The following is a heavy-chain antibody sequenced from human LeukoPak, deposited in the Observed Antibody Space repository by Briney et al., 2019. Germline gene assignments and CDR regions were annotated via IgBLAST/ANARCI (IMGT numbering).Heavy chain of an antibody. J-gene: IGHJ4*02. V-gene: IGHV3-7*03. CDR2: MKQDGSEK. CDR1: GFTFGDYA. D-gene: IGHD1-26*01. CDR3: ARDKVVGATVFDY. Sequence: PGRSLRLSCTASGFTFGDYAMSWFRQAPGKGLEWVANMKQDGSEKYYVDSVKGRFAISRDNTKNSVYLQMSSLRAEDTAVYYCARDKVVGATVFDYWGQGTLVTVSS.